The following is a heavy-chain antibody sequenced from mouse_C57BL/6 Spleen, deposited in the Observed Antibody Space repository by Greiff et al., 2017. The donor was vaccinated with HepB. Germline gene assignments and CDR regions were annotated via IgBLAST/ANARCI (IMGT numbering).Heavy chain of an antibody. CDR3: ARAFTTGDYFDY. J-gene: IGHJ2*01. Sequence: QVQLQQPGAELVKPGASVKMSCKASGYTFTSYWITWVKQRPGQGLEWIGDIYPGSGSTNYNEKFKSKATLTVDTSSSTAYMQLSSLTSEDSAVYYCARAFTTGDYFDYWGQGTTLTVSS. D-gene: IGHD1-1*01. CDR1: GYTFTSYW. V-gene: IGHV1-55*01. CDR2: IYPGSGST.